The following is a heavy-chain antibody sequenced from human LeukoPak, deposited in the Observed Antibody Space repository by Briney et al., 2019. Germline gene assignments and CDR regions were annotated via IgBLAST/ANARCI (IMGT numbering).Heavy chain of an antibody. V-gene: IGHV3-30*03. D-gene: IGHD3-16*01. CDR2: ISYDGSNK. J-gene: IGHJ4*02. CDR1: GFTFSSYG. CDR3: ARDGLLGYFDY. Sequence: GGSLRLSCAASGFTFSSYGMHWVRQAPGKGLEWVAVISYDGSNKYYADSVKGRFTISRDNSKNTLYLQMNSLRAEDTAVYYCARDGLLGYFDYWGQGTLVTVSS.